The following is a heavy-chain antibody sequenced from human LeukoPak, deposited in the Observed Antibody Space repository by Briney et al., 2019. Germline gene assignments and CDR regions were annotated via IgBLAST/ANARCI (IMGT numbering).Heavy chain of an antibody. CDR2: MNPNSGNT. CDR3: ARRQQLVNFDY. D-gene: IGHD6-13*01. V-gene: IGHV1-8*01. Sequence: ASVKVSCKASGYTFTSYDINWVRQATGQGLEWMGWMNPNSGNTGYARKFQGRVTMTRNTSISTAYMELSSLRSEDTAVYYCARRQQLVNFDYWGQGTLVTVSS. J-gene: IGHJ4*02. CDR1: GYTFTSYD.